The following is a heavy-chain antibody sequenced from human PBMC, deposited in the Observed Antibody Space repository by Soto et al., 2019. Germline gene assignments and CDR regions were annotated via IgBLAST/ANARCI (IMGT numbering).Heavy chain of an antibody. CDR3: AREIVTAGGNNYFDP. CDR1: GGIVASSHR. CDR2: VYHTGDT. D-gene: IGHD2-21*02. Sequence: SDTLSPTSVVPGGIVASSHRWSGLRQSPGRGLEWIGNVYHTGDTKCNPSPQSRVTLSVDKSNNQFSLRLTSVTAADTAVYFCAREIVTAGGNNYFDPWGPGTLVTVSS. J-gene: IGHJ5*02. V-gene: IGHV4-4*02.